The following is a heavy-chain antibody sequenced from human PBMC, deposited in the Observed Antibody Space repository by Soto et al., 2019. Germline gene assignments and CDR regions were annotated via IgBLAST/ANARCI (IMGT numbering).Heavy chain of an antibody. CDR3: ASPYYYDSSGYLRKYGMDV. J-gene: IGHJ6*02. CDR2: ISSSGSTI. Sequence: HPGGSLRLSCAASGFTFSSYEMSWVRQAPGKGLEWVSYISSSGSTIYYADSVKGRFTISRDNAKNSLYLQMNSLRAEDTAVYYCASPYYYDSSGYLRKYGMDVWGQGTTVTVSS. D-gene: IGHD3-22*01. CDR1: GFTFSSYE. V-gene: IGHV3-48*03.